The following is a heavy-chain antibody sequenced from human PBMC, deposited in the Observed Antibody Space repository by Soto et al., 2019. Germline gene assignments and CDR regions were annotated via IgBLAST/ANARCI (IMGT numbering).Heavy chain of an antibody. Sequence: EGSLRLSCAASGFTFSSYSMNWVRQAPGKGLEWVSYISSSSSTIYYADSVKGRFTISRDNAKNSLYLQMNSLRDEDTAVYYCASYYGAYYYYGMDVWGQGTTVTVSS. J-gene: IGHJ6*02. D-gene: IGHD3-10*01. CDR3: ASYYGAYYYYGMDV. CDR2: ISSSSSTI. CDR1: GFTFSSYS. V-gene: IGHV3-48*02.